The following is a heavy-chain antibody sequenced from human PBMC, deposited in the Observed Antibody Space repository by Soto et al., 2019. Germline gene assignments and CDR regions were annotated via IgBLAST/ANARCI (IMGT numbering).Heavy chain of an antibody. V-gene: IGHV3-23*01. J-gene: IGHJ6*02. CDR3: AKTRGAMIYAISVYGMDV. D-gene: IGHD2-8*01. CDR1: GFTFSSYS. Sequence: GGSLRLSCAASGFTFSSYSMNWVRQAPGKGLEWVSRISGSSNSTYYADSVKGRFTISRDNSKSTLYLQINSLRAEDTAVYYCAKTRGAMIYAISVYGMDVWGQGTTVTVSS. CDR2: ISGSSNST.